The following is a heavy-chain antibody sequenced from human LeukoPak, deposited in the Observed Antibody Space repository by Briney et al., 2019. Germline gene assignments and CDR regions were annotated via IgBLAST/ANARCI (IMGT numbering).Heavy chain of an antibody. CDR3: ARNPRGGGKYLTSVYYYYYMDV. V-gene: IGHV3-48*01. CDR1: GFTFTSYA. Sequence: GGSLRLSCAASGFTFTSYALNWVRQAPGKGLEWVSYISSSSTSIYYADSVKGRFTISRDTAKNSLYLQMNSLRAEDTAVYYCARNPRGGGKYLTSVYYYYYMDVWGKGTTVTVSS. D-gene: IGHD1-26*01. J-gene: IGHJ6*03. CDR2: ISSSSTSI.